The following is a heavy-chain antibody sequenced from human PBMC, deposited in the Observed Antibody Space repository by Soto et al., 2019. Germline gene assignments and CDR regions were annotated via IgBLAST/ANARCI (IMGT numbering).Heavy chain of an antibody. D-gene: IGHD6-6*01. Sequence: QVQLQESGPGLVKPSETLSLTCTVSGGSVSSGSYYWSWIRQPPGKGLEWIGYIYYSGSTNYNPSLKSRVTISVDTSKNQFSLKLSSVTAADTAVYYCARDRSSSFGYYYGMDVWGQGTTVTVSS. V-gene: IGHV4-61*01. J-gene: IGHJ6*02. CDR1: GGSVSSGSYY. CDR3: ARDRSSSFGYYYGMDV. CDR2: IYYSGST.